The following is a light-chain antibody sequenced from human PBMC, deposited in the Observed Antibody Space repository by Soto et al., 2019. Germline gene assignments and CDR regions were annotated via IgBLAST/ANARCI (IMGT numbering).Light chain of an antibody. V-gene: IGLV2-11*01. Sequence: QSALTQPPSASGSPGQSVTISCTGTSSDVGAYDYVSWYQQHPGKVPRLMIYDVTKRPSGVPDRFSGSKSGNTASLTISGLLLEDEADYYCCSYAGRDTLGMFGGGTQLTVL. CDR2: DVT. CDR1: SSDVGAYDY. CDR3: CSYAGRDTLGM. J-gene: IGLJ3*02.